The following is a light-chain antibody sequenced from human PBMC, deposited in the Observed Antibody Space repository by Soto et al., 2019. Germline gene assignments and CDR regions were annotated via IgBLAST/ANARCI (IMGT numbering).Light chain of an antibody. V-gene: IGKV1-13*02. CDR3: FQFNSYPRT. CDR1: QDVSSA. Sequence: AIQLTQSPSSLSASVGDRVTISCRASQDVSSALAWYQQKPGNAPNLLIYDASSLESGVPSRFSGSGSGTDFTLTISSLQPEDFATYYCFQFNSYPRTFGQGTRLEIK. J-gene: IGKJ5*01. CDR2: DAS.